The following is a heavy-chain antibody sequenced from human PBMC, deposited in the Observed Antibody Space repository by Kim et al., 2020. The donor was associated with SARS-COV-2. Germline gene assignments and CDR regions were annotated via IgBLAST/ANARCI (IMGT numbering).Heavy chain of an antibody. J-gene: IGHJ4*02. D-gene: IGHD6-13*01. Sequence: FADSGKGRFTISSSNAKNSMFLQMNSLGAEDTAVYYCARAGIAAAGHTDYWGQGTLVTVSS. CDR3: ARAGIAAAGHTDY. V-gene: IGHV3-21*01.